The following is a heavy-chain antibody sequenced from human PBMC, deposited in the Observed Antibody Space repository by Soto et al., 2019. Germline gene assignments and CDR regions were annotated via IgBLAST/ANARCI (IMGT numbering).Heavy chain of an antibody. CDR1: GGSISSNY. D-gene: IGHD2-15*01. CDR2: VFHTGST. J-gene: IGHJ4*02. Sequence: SETLSLTCIISGGSISSNYWSWLRQSPGKGLEWIGYVFHTGSTNYNPSLKSRVTISVDMSKNQFSLKLSSVTAADTAVYYCAREDSQYDYFDYWGQGSLVTVSS. V-gene: IGHV4-59*01. CDR3: AREDSQYDYFDY.